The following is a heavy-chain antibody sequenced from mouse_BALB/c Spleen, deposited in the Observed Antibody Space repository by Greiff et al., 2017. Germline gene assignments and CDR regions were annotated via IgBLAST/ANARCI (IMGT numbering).Heavy chain of an antibody. CDR2: IYPSDSYT. J-gene: IGHJ3*01. CDR3: TKGEVLSWFAY. Sequence: VQLQQPGAELVRPGASVKLSCKASGYTFTSYWINWVKQRPGQGLEWIGNIYPSDSYTNYNQKFKDKATLTVDKSSSTAYMQLSSPTSEDSAVYYCTKGEVLSWFAYWGQGTLVTVSA. V-gene: IGHV1-69*02. D-gene: IGHD1-1*02. CDR1: GYTFTSYW.